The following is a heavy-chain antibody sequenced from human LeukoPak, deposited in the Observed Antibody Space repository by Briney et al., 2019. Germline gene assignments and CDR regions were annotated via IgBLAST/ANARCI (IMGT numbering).Heavy chain of an antibody. J-gene: IGHJ4*02. Sequence: GGSLRLSCVASGLTFNRYWMSWLRQVPGKGLEWVANIKQDGTETHYVDSVKGRFTISRDNAKSSLCLQMNSLRAEDTAVYYCARDCLGSQFWSGYYLGPDNYFDYWGQGSLVTVSS. CDR1: GLTFNRYW. V-gene: IGHV3-7*01. CDR3: ARDCLGSQFWSGYYLGPDNYFDY. CDR2: IKQDGTET. D-gene: IGHD3-3*01.